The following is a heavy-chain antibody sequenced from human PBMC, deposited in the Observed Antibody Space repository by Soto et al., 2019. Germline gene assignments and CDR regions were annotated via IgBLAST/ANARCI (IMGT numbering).Heavy chain of an antibody. CDR2: INHSGST. CDR3: ARHNYGSGSTYFDY. J-gene: IGHJ4*02. D-gene: IGHD3-10*01. CDR1: GGSFRGYD. Sequence: PSETLSLTYAVYGGSFRGYDWSCIRQPPGKGLEWIGEINHSGSTNYNPSLKSRVTISVDRSKNQFSLKLNSMTAADTAVYYCARHNYGSGSTYFDYWGQGTLVTVSS. V-gene: IGHV4-34*01.